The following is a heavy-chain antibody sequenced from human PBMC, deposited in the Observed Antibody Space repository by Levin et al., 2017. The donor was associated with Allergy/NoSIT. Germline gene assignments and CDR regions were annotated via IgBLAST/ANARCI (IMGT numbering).Heavy chain of an antibody. Sequence: PSETLSLTCAVYGGSFSGYYWSWIRQPPGKGLEWIGEINHSGSTNYNPSLKSRVTISVDTSKNQFSLKLSSVTAADTAVYYCARGHHGDSPDYWGQGTLVTVSS. J-gene: IGHJ4*02. CDR1: GGSFSGYY. D-gene: IGHD4-17*01. CDR2: INHSGST. V-gene: IGHV4-34*01. CDR3: ARGHHGDSPDY.